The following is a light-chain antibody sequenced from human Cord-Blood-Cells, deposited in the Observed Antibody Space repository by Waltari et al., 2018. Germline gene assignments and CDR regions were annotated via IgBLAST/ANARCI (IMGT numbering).Light chain of an antibody. CDR1: SSNIGSNY. Sequence: QSVLTQPPSASGTPGQRVTISCSGSSSNIGSNYVYWYQQLPGTAPKLLIYRNNQRPSGVPDRFSGSKSGTSASLAISGLRSEDVADYYCAAWDDSLSGPVFGTGTKVTVL. CDR3: AAWDDSLSGPV. V-gene: IGLV1-47*01. CDR2: RNN. J-gene: IGLJ1*01.